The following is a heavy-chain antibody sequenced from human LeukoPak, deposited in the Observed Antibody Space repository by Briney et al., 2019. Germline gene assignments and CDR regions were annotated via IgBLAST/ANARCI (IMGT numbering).Heavy chain of an antibody. D-gene: IGHD1-20*01. CDR1: GFTFTNAW. CDR3: STLTSRGLSDS. J-gene: IGHJ4*02. V-gene: IGHV3-15*07. CDR2: IKSKADGETI. Sequence: PGGSLRLSCAASGFTFTNAWMNWVRQAPGKGLEWVGRIKSKADGETIDYAAPVKGRFTFSRDDSKNMLYLQMNSLKSEDTAVYYCSTLTSRGLSDSWGQGTLVTVSS.